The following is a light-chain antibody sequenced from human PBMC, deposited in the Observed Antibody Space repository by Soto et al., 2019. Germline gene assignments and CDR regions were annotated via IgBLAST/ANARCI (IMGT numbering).Light chain of an antibody. CDR2: DVS. CDR3: QQYNSYSQT. V-gene: IGKV1-5*01. Sequence: IQMTQSPSTLSASVGDRVSITCRASQFISKWLAWYQQKPGKAPKLLIFDVSTLESGVPSRFSGSGSGPAFTLTISSLQSDDFATYYCQQYNSYSQTFGQGTKVEIK. J-gene: IGKJ1*01. CDR1: QFISKW.